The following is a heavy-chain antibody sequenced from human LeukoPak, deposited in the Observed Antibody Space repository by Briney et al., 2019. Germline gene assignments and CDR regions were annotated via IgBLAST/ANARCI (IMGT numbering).Heavy chain of an antibody. Sequence: RGSLRLSCAASGFTFSDYGIHWVRQAPGKGLEWVAVIYSDGTNKYFVDSVKGRFAISRDNSKTTVFLQMNGLRAEDTAVFYCARDLKSGYMDSWGQGTLVTVSS. CDR3: ARDLKSGYMDS. J-gene: IGHJ4*02. V-gene: IGHV3-33*01. CDR2: IYSDGTNK. D-gene: IGHD3-3*01. CDR1: GFTFSDYG.